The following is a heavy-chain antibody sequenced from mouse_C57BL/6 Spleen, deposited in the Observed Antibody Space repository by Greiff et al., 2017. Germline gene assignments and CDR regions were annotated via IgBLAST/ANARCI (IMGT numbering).Heavy chain of an antibody. D-gene: IGHD3-2*02. CDR3: ARNGGAQFYFDY. CDR1: GFTFSSYT. Sequence: EVQVVESGGGLVKPGGSLKLSCAASGFTFSSYTMSWVRQTPEKRLEWVANISGGGGNTYYPDSVKGRFTISRDNAKNTLYLQMSSLRSEDAALYYWARNGGAQFYFDYWGQGTTLTVSS. CDR2: ISGGGGNT. J-gene: IGHJ2*01. V-gene: IGHV5-9*01.